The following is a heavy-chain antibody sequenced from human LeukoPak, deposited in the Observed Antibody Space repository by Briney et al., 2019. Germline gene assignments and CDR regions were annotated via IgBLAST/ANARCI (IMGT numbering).Heavy chain of an antibody. CDR3: ARDDSPEVATMGFDY. Sequence: ASVKVSCKASGGTFSSYAISWVRQAPGQGLEWMGGIIPIFGTANYAQKFQGRVTITADESTSTAYMELSSLRSEDTAVYYCARDDSPEVATMGFDYWGQGTLVTVSS. CDR1: GGTFSSYA. D-gene: IGHD5-12*01. J-gene: IGHJ4*02. V-gene: IGHV1-69*13. CDR2: IIPIFGTA.